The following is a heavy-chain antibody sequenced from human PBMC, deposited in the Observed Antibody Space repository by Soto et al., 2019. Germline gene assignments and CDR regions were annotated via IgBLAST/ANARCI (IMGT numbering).Heavy chain of an antibody. CDR3: ARVRVGSSGWYDLDY. CDR1: GGSISSGGYY. Sequence: QVQLQESGPGLVKPSQTLSLTCTVSGGSISSGGYYWSWIRQHPGKGLEWIGYIYYSGSTYYNPSLKSRVTISVDTSKNQFSLKLSSVTAADTAVNYCARVRVGSSGWYDLDYWGQGTLVTVSS. D-gene: IGHD6-19*01. V-gene: IGHV4-31*03. J-gene: IGHJ4*02. CDR2: IYYSGST.